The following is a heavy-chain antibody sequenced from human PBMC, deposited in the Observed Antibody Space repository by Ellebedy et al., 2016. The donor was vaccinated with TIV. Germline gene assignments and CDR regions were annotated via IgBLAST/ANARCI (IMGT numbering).Heavy chain of an antibody. CDR1: GGSISSGDYY. CDR2: IFYSGST. V-gene: IGHV4-30-4*01. D-gene: IGHD6-19*01. J-gene: IGHJ3*02. CDR3: ARGRAVAGTFAFDM. Sequence: SETLSLXXTVSGGSISSGDYYWNWIRQPPGKGLEWIGYIFYSGSTYYNPSLKSRVVISVDTSKNQSSLRLTSVTAADTAVYYCARGRAVAGTFAFDMWGQGTKVTVSS.